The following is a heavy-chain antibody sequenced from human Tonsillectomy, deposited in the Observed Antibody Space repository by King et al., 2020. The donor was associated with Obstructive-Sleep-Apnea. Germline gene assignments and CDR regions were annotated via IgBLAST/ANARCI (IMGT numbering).Heavy chain of an antibody. Sequence: QLVQSGGGLIKPGGSLRLSCAVSGFTFTNAWMSWVRQAPGKGLEWVGRIKSRTDGGTTDYAAPVKGRFTISGDDSKNTVYLQMNSLKTEDTAVYYCTTEGGFVVIPAAVFDYWGQGTLVTVSS. CDR2: IKSRTDGGTT. V-gene: IGHV3-15*01. CDR1: GFTFTNAW. D-gene: IGHD2-2*01. CDR3: TTEGGFVVIPAAVFDY. J-gene: IGHJ4*02.